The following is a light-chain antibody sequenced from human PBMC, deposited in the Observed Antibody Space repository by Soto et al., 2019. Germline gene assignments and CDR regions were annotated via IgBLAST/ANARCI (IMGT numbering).Light chain of an antibody. Sequence: DFPMTQSPSSLSALEGDRVTITCRASQSVSRYLNWYQHKPGKAPQLMINAASNLRSGVPSRFSGSGAGTDFILTIDGLQPEDFAVYYCQQSYITPPITFGQGTRLEI. CDR1: QSVSRY. CDR2: AAS. V-gene: IGKV1-39*01. CDR3: QQSYITPPIT. J-gene: IGKJ5*01.